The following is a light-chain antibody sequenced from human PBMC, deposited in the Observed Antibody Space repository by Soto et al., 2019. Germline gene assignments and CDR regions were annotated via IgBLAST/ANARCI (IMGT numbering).Light chain of an antibody. CDR1: QGIGNA. V-gene: IGKV1-6*01. CDR2: GAS. Sequence: AIQMTQSPSSLSASVGDRVTISCRASQGIGNALGWYQQKPGIPPKVLIYGASNLQSGVPPRFSGSGSGTDFTLAISSLQPEDSATYYCLQDINYPWTFGQGTKVDIK. CDR3: LQDINYPWT. J-gene: IGKJ1*01.